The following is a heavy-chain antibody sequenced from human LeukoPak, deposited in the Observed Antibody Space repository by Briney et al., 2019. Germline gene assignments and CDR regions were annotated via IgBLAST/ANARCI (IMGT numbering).Heavy chain of an antibody. CDR2: ISSSSSYI. V-gene: IGHV3-21*04. CDR3: AKNYRSSTSCYTG. D-gene: IGHD2-2*02. Sequence: GGSLRLSCAASGFTFSSYSMNWVRQAPGKGLEWVSSISSSSSYIYYADSVKGRFTISRDNSKNTLYLQMNSLRAEDTAVYYCAKNYRSSTSCYTGWGQGTLVTVSS. J-gene: IGHJ4*02. CDR1: GFTFSSYS.